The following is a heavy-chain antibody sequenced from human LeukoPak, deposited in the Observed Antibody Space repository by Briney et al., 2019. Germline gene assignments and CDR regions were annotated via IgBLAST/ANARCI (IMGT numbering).Heavy chain of an antibody. CDR1: GGSISSYY. CDR2: INYSGST. Sequence: SETLSLTCTVSGGSISSYYWSWIRQPPGKGLEWIGYINYSGSTNYNPSLKSRVTISVDTSKNQFSLKLSSVTAADTAVYYCARRRGSGSYYNYYYYTDVWGKVPTDTVSS. V-gene: IGHV4-59*01. CDR3: ARRRGSGSYYNYYYYTDV. D-gene: IGHD1-26*01. J-gene: IGHJ6*03.